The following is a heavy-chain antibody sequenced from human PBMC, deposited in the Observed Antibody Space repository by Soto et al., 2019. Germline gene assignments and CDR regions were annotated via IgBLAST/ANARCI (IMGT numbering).Heavy chain of an antibody. J-gene: IGHJ4*02. CDR2: INTDGSTT. CDR3: ARVRNGDLYFDY. CDR1: GFTFTDYW. D-gene: IGHD4-17*01. V-gene: IGHV3-74*01. Sequence: EVQLVESGGGLVQPGGSLRLSCAASGFTFTDYWMHWVRQVPGTGLVWVSRINTDGSTTTYADSVQGRFTISRDNAKNTLYLQMNGLRPEDTAVYFCARVRNGDLYFDYWGQGTLVTISS.